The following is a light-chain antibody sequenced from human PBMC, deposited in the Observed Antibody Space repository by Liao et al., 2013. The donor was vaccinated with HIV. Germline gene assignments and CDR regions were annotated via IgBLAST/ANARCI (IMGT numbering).Light chain of an antibody. CDR3: QAWDSSIVV. Sequence: SYELTQPPSVSVSPGQTASITCSGDTLGNKYAYWYQQTPGQSPVLVIFQDSKRPSGIPERFAGSNSGNTATLTISGTQAMDEADYYCQAWDSSIVVFGTGTKVTVL. CDR2: QDS. V-gene: IGLV3-1*01. J-gene: IGLJ1*01. CDR1: TLGNKY.